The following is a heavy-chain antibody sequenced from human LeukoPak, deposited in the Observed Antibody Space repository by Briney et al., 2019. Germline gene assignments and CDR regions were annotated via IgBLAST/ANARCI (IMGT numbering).Heavy chain of an antibody. V-gene: IGHV4-38-2*02. D-gene: IGHD6-13*01. CDR3: AAGIAAAGTDNWFDP. Sequence: SETLSLTCTVSGYSISSGYYWGWIRQPPGKGLEWIGSIYHSGSTYYNPSLKSRVTISVDTSKNQFSLKLSSVAAADTAVYYCAAGIAAAGTDNWFDPWGQGTLATVSS. J-gene: IGHJ5*02. CDR1: GYSISSGYY. CDR2: IYHSGST.